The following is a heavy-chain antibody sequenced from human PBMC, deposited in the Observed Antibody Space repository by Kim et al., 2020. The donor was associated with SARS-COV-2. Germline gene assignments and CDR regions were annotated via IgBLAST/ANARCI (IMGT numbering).Heavy chain of an antibody. Sequence: GGSLRLSCAASGFTFSYYSMNWVRQAPGKGLEWVSYISSSSSRIYYADSVTGRFTVSRYNAKNSLYLQMNSLRDEDTAVYYCAREVQCLSLYYYCMDVWG. CDR3: AREVQCLSLYYYCMDV. CDR2: ISSSSSRI. D-gene: IGHD6-19*01. V-gene: IGHV3-48*02. CDR1: GFTFSYYS. J-gene: IGHJ6*01.